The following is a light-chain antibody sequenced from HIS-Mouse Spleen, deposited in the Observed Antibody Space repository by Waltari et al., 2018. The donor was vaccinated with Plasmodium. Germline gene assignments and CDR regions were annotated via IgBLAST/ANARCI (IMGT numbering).Light chain of an antibody. CDR3: QAWDSSTVV. CDR2: QDS. J-gene: IGLJ2*01. V-gene: IGLV3-1*01. Sequence: SYELTQPPSVSVSPGQTAIITCPGAQFGYHYDCWYQQNPGQSPVLVIYQDSKRPSGIPERFSGSNSGNTATLTISGTQAMDEADYYCQAWDSSTVVFGGGTKLTVL. CDR1: QFGYHY.